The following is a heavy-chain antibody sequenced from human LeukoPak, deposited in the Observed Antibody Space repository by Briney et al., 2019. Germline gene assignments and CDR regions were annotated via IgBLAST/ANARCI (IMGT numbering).Heavy chain of an antibody. CDR3: TTNLATIAYFDY. J-gene: IGHJ4*02. CDR2: IKSKTDGGTT. V-gene: IGHV3-15*01. CDR1: GFTFSNAW. D-gene: IGHD5-12*01. Sequence: GGSLRLSCAASGFTFSNAWMSWFRQAPGKGLEWVGRIKSKTDGGTTDYAAPVKGRFTISRDDSKNTLYLQMNSLKTEDTAVYYCTTNLATIAYFDYWGQGTLVTVSS.